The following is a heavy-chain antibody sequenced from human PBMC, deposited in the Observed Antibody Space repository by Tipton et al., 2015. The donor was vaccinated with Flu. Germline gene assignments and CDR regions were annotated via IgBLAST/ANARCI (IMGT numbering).Heavy chain of an antibody. CDR1: GGSIRSSTDY. CDR3: ATTYGPFNWFDP. V-gene: IGHV4-39*02. Sequence: TLSLTCAVFGGSIRSSTDYWGWIRQPPGKGLEWIGTIYSGGSTYCNPSLTSRVTISFDTSKNHFSLRLNSVTAADTAVYYCATTYGPFNWFDPWGQGTLVTVSS. CDR2: IYSGGST. D-gene: IGHD3-10*01. J-gene: IGHJ5*02.